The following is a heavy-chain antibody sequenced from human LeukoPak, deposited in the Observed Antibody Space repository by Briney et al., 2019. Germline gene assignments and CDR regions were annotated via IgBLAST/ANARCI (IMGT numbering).Heavy chain of an antibody. D-gene: IGHD3-22*01. J-gene: IGHJ4*02. CDR1: GGTFSSYA. V-gene: IGHV1-69*05. Sequence: ASVKVSCKASGGTFSSYAISWVRQAPGQGLEWMGRIIPIFGTANYAQKFQGRVTITTDESTSTAYMELSSLRSEDTAVYYCARDNYYDSSGYPYYFDYWGQGTLVTVSS. CDR2: IIPIFGTA. CDR3: ARDNYYDSSGYPYYFDY.